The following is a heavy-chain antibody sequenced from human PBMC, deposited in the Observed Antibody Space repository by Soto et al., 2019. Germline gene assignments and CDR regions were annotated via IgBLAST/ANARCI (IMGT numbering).Heavy chain of an antibody. CDR1: GYTFTSYD. Sequence: ASVKVSCKASGYTFTSYDINWVRQATGQGLEWMGWMNPNSGNTGYAQKFQSRVTITRDTSASTAYMELSSLRSEDTAVYYCARDPSYYGMDVWGQGTTVTVSS. V-gene: IGHV1-8*01. J-gene: IGHJ6*02. CDR2: MNPNSGNT. CDR3: ARDPSYYGMDV.